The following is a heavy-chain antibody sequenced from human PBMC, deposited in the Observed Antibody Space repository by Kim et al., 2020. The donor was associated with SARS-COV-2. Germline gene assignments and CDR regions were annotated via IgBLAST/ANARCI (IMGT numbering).Heavy chain of an antibody. CDR1: GYTFTGYY. Sequence: ASVKVSCKASGYTFTGYYMHWVRQAPGQGLEWMGRINPNSGGTNYAQKFQGRVTMTRDTSISTAYMELSRLRSDDTAVYYCAREDIAHYYFDYWGQGTLVTVSS. D-gene: IGHD5-12*01. CDR2: INPNSGGT. J-gene: IGHJ4*02. CDR3: AREDIAHYYFDY. V-gene: IGHV1-2*06.